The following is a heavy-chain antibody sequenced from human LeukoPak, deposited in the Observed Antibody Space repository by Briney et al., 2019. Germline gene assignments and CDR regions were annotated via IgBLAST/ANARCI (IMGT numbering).Heavy chain of an antibody. CDR1: GYTSTSYY. V-gene: IGHV1-46*01. J-gene: IGHJ6*02. CDR2: ISPSGGST. Sequence: ASVKVSCKASGYTSTSYYIHWVRRAPGQGLEWMGTISPSGGSTSYAQKFQGRVTMTRDTSTGTVYMEMSSLRSEDTAVYYCARGRDYGDYVNYYGMDVWGQGTTVTVSS. CDR3: ARGRDYGDYVNYYGMDV. D-gene: IGHD4-17*01.